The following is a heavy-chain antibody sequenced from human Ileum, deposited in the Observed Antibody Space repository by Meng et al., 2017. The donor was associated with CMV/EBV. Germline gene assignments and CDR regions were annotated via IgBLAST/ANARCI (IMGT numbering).Heavy chain of an antibody. D-gene: IGHD3-10*01. CDR2: IHYSGGT. V-gene: IGHV4-4*07. Sequence: GQLQASGPRLVKPSETLSLTCTVSGDSIKNYYWTWLRQPAGKGLEWLGRIHYSGGTDDNPSLKSRVTLSIDTSKNQLSLKIYSVTAADTAVYYCARAGARGVPVDLWGQGTLVTVFS. CDR3: ARAGARGVPVDL. CDR1: GDSIKNYY. J-gene: IGHJ4*02.